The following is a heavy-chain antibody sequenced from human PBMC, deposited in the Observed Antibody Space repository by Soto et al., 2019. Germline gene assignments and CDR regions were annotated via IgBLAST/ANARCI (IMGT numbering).Heavy chain of an antibody. Sequence: PGESLKISCKASGYSFSFYWIGWVRQMPGKGLEWMAIMYPDDSDIRYSPSFEAHVTISADTSTSTAFLQWSSLKASDTAMYYCATAYVYDFENSNYYRDAFDIWGQGTLVTVSS. J-gene: IGHJ3*02. CDR2: MYPDDSDI. CDR1: GYSFSFYW. D-gene: IGHD3-22*01. V-gene: IGHV5-51*01. CDR3: ATAYVYDFENSNYYRDAFDI.